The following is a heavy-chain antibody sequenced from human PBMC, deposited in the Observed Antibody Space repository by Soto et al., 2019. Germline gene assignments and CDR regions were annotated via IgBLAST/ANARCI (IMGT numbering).Heavy chain of an antibody. CDR3: AREIGAASGTWIRTRFDP. CDR1: GGTFSSYA. V-gene: IGHV1-69*13. Sequence: SVKVSCKASGGTFSSYAISWVRQAPGQGLEWMGGIIPIFGTANYAQKFQGRVTITADESTSTAYMELSSLRSEDTAVYYCAREIGAASGTWIRTRFDPWGQGTLVIGSS. CDR2: IIPIFGTA. D-gene: IGHD6-13*01. J-gene: IGHJ5*02.